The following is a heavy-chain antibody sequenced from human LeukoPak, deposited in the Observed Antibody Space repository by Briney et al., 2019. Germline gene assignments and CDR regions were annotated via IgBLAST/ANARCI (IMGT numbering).Heavy chain of an antibody. CDR2: ISSSSSYI. V-gene: IGHV3-21*01. Sequence: GESLRLSCAASGFTFSSYSMNWVRQAPGKGLEWVSSISSSSSYIYYADSVKGRFTISRDNAKNSPYLQMNSLRAEDTAVYYCARGKYCTNGVCYHYYYYYMDVWGKGTTVTVSS. CDR1: GFTFSSYS. D-gene: IGHD2-8*01. CDR3: ARGKYCTNGVCYHYYYYYMDV. J-gene: IGHJ6*03.